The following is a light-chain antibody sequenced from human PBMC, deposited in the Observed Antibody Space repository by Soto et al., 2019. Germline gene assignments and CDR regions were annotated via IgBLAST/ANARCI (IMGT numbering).Light chain of an antibody. CDR2: GAS. Sequence: ERVMTQSPATLSVSPGERATLSCSAIQSVSSNLSWYQQKPGQAPRLLIHGASTRATGIPARFSGSGSGTEFTLTISSLQSEDFAVYYCQQYNEWPPVTFGGGTKVDIK. CDR1: QSVSSN. J-gene: IGKJ4*01. CDR3: QQYNEWPPVT. V-gene: IGKV3-15*01.